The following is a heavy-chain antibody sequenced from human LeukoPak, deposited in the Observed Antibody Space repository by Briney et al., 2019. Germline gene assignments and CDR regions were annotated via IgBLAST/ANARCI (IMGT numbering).Heavy chain of an antibody. J-gene: IGHJ3*02. V-gene: IGHV3-20*04. CDR2: INWNGGST. D-gene: IGHD3-9*01. CDR3: ARDYDILTGYPHGAFDI. CDR1: GFTFDDYG. Sequence: PGGSLRLSCAASGFTFDDYGMSWVRQAPGKGLGWVSGINWNGGSTGYADSVKGRFTISRDNAKNSLYLQMNSLRAEDTALYYCARDYDILTGYPHGAFDIWGQGTMVTVSS.